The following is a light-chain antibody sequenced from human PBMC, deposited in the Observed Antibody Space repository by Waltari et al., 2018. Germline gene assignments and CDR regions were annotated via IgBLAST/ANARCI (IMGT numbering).Light chain of an antibody. CDR1: QSVSSN. CDR2: GAA. CDR3: QQYNNWPPLT. J-gene: IGKJ4*01. V-gene: IGKV3-15*01. Sequence: EIVMTQSPATLSVSPGERATLSCRASQSVSSNLAWYQQKPGPAPRLVIYGAATRATGIPARFSGSGSGTEFTLTISSLQSEDFAVYYCQQYNNWPPLTFGGGTKVEIK.